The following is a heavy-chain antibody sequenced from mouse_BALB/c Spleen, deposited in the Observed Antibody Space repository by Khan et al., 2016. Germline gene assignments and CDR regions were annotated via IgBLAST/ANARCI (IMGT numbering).Heavy chain of an antibody. CDR3: NAGYGNYDAVDY. D-gene: IGHD2-1*01. J-gene: IGHJ4*01. V-gene: IGHV14-4*02. CDR2: IDPENGDT. CDR1: GFNIKDYY. Sequence: EVQLQESGAELVRSGALVKLSCTSSGFNIKDYYIHWVRQRPEQGLEWIGWIDPENGDTEYAPKLQGKATMTAPTSSNTAYLHLSSLTSEDTAVYYCNAGYGNYDAVDYWGQGTSVTVSS.